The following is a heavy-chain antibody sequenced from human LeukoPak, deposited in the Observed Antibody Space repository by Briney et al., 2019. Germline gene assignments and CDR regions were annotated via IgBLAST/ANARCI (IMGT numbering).Heavy chain of an antibody. J-gene: IGHJ4*02. CDR1: GFPFRSYE. Sequence: PGGSLRLSCAASGFPFRSYEMNWVRQAPGKGLEWVSYISRSDSTIYYADSVKGRFTISRDDAKNSVFLQMNSLRAEDTAIYYCARDGNVWGSYRFLDYWGQGTLVTVSS. CDR2: ISRSDSTI. CDR3: ARDGNVWGSYRFLDY. D-gene: IGHD3-16*02. V-gene: IGHV3-48*03.